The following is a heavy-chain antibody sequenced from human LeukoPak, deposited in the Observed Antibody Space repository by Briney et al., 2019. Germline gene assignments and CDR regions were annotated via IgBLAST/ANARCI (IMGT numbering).Heavy chain of an antibody. CDR3: ARGPYSYDSSGAFDI. CDR1: GGSFSGYY. D-gene: IGHD3-22*01. Sequence: SETLSLTCAVYGGSFSGYYWSWIRQPPGKGLEWIGEINHSGSTNYNPSLKRRVTISVDTSKNQFSLKLSSVTAADTAVYFCARGPYSYDSSGAFDIWGQGTMVTVSS. V-gene: IGHV4-34*01. CDR2: INHSGST. J-gene: IGHJ3*02.